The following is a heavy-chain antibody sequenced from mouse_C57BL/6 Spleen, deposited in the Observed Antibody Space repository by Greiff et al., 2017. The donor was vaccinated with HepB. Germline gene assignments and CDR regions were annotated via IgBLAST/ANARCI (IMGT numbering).Heavy chain of an antibody. Sequence: VQLQQSGAELVKPGASVKISCKASGYAFSSYWMNWVKQRPGKGLEWIGQIYPGDGDTNYKRKFKGEATLTADKSSSTAYMQLSSLTSEDSAVYFCASYYYGGSYGYFDVWGTGTTVTVSS. J-gene: IGHJ1*03. V-gene: IGHV1-80*01. CDR2: IYPGDGDT. CDR1: GYAFSSYW. D-gene: IGHD1-1*01. CDR3: ASYYYGGSYGYFDV.